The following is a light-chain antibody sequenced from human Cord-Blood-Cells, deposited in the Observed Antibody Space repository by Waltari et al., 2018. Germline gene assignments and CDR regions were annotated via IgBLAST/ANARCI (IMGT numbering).Light chain of an antibody. CDR1: SRDVGGYNY. CDR2: DVS. Sequence: QSALTQPASVSGSPGQSVTLPRPGSSRDVGGYNYVSWYQQHPGKAPKLMIYDVSKRPSGVSNRFSGSKSGNTASLTISGLQAEDEADYYCSSYTSSSTWVFGGGTKLTVL. V-gene: IGLV2-14*01. CDR3: SSYTSSSTWV. J-gene: IGLJ3*02.